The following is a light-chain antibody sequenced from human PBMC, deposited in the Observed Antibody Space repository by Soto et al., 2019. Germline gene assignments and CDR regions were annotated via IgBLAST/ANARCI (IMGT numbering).Light chain of an antibody. CDR2: QAS. Sequence: DIQMTQSPSTLSASVGDRVTITCRASQSSSSWLAWYQQKPGKAPKLLIFQASSLESGLPPRFSGSGSGTEFTLTISSLQPDDFATYYCQQYNSYPYTFGQGPKLEIK. J-gene: IGKJ2*01. V-gene: IGKV1-5*03. CDR3: QQYNSYPYT. CDR1: QSSSSW.